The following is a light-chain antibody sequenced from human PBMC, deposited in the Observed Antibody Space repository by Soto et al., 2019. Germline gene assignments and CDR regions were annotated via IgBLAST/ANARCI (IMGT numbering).Light chain of an antibody. CDR2: AAS. CDR3: HQSYSTPPIT. CDR1: QSISSY. V-gene: IGKV1-39*01. Sequence: DMQMTQSPSSLSASVGDRVTITCRASQSISSYLNWYQQKPGKAPKLLIYAASSLQSGVPSRFSGSGSGTDFTLTISSLQPEDFATYYCHQSYSTPPITFGQGTRLEIK. J-gene: IGKJ5*01.